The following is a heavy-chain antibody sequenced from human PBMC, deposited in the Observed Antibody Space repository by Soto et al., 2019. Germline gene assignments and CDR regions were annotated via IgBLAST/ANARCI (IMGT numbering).Heavy chain of an antibody. CDR3: ARHGVKIFGVVIMDV. CDR1: GYKVSTWHNFTSYW. CDR2: IYPGDSDT. Sequence: PGESLKISCMGSGYKVSTWHNFTSYWIAWVRQMPGEGLEWMGIIYPGDSDTRYSPSFQGQVTISADKSISTAYLKWSSLKASDTAMYYCARHGVKIFGVVIMDVWGQGTTVTVSS. J-gene: IGHJ6*02. D-gene: IGHD3-3*01. V-gene: IGHV5-51*01.